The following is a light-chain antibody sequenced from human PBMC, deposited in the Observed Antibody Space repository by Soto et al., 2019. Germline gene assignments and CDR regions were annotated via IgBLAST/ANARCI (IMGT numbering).Light chain of an antibody. Sequence: EIVMTQSPATLSVSPGESATLSCRASQSVSSYLAWYQQKPGQAPRLLIYGASNRATGIPDRFSGSGSGTDFTLTISRLEPEDFAVYYCQQYGSSPRTFGQGTKVDIK. CDR2: GAS. CDR3: QQYGSSPRT. CDR1: QSVSSY. V-gene: IGKV3-20*01. J-gene: IGKJ1*01.